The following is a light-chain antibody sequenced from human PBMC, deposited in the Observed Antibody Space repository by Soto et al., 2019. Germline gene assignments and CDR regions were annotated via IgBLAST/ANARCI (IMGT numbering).Light chain of an antibody. CDR3: SSYTSNSTLV. V-gene: IGLV2-14*01. CDR2: EAS. CDR1: SRDVGAYNY. Sequence: QSALTQPASVSGSPGQSITISCTGTSRDVGAYNYVSWYQQHPDKAPKLMIFEASDRPSGVSNRFSGSNSGNTASLTISGLPAEDEADYFCSSYTSNSTLVFGGGTKLTVL. J-gene: IGLJ3*02.